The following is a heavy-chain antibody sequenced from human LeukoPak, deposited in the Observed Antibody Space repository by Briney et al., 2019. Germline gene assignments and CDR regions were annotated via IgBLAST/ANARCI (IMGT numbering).Heavy chain of an antibody. D-gene: IGHD1-26*01. CDR1: GFTFSDYY. J-gene: IGHJ4*02. CDR3: AKDRSGSYTPYDY. CDR2: IRYDGSNK. V-gene: IGHV3-30*02. Sequence: GGSLRLSCAASGFTFSDYYMSWVRQAPGKGLEWVAFIRYDGSNKYYADSVKGRFTISRDNSKNTLYLQMNSLRAEDTAVYYCAKDRSGSYTPYDYWGQGTLVTVSS.